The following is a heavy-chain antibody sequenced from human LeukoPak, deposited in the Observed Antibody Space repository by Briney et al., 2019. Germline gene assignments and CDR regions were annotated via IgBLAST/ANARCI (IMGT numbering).Heavy chain of an antibody. J-gene: IGHJ6*03. V-gene: IGHV4-61*02. CDR3: ARDSVTAAMVTRKYYYYYYMDV. Sequence: SQTLSLTCTVSGGSISSGSYYWSWIRQPAGTGLEWIGRIYTSGSTNYNPSLKSRVTISVDTSKNQFSLKLSSVTAADTAVYYCARDSVTAAMVTRKYYYYYYMDVWGKGTTVTISS. D-gene: IGHD5-18*01. CDR2: IYTSGST. CDR1: GGSISSGSYY.